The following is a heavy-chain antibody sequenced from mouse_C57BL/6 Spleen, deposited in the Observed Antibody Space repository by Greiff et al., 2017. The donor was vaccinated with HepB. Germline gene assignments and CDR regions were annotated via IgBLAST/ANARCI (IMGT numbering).Heavy chain of an antibody. D-gene: IGHD3-1*01. V-gene: IGHV1-26*01. J-gene: IGHJ2*01. CDR3: ARFSGSGYFDY. Sequence: EVQLQQSGPELVKPGASVKISCKASGYTFTDYYMNWVKQSHGKSLEWIGDINPNNGGTSYNQKFKGKATLTVDKSSSTAYMELRSLTSEDSAVYYCARFSGSGYFDYWGQGTTLTVSS. CDR1: GYTFTDYY. CDR2: INPNNGGT.